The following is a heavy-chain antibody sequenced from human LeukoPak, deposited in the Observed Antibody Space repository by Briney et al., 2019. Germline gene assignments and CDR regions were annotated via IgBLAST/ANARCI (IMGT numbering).Heavy chain of an antibody. V-gene: IGHV1-69*05. CDR3: ARDPTMGGTEYYFDY. J-gene: IGHJ4*02. Sequence: SVKVSCKASGGTFSSHAISWVRQAPGQGLEWMGGIIPIFGTANYAQKFQGRVTITTDESTSTAYMELSSLRSEDTAVYYCARDPTMGGTEYYFDYWGQGTLVTVSS. D-gene: IGHD5-12*01. CDR1: GGTFSSHA. CDR2: IIPIFGTA.